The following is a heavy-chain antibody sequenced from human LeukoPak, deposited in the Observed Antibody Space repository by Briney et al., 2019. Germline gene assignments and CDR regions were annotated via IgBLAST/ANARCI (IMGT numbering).Heavy chain of an antibody. Sequence: GGSLRLSCAASGFTFSSYAMSWVRQAPGKGLEWVSAISGSGGSTYYADSVKGRFTISRDNSKNTLYLQMNSPRAEDTAVYYCAKDYSQWLALDYWGQGTLVTVSS. CDR3: AKDYSQWLALDY. V-gene: IGHV3-23*01. D-gene: IGHD6-19*01. J-gene: IGHJ4*02. CDR2: ISGSGGST. CDR1: GFTFSSYA.